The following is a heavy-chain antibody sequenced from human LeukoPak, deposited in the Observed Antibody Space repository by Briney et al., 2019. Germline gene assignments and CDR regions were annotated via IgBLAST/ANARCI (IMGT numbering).Heavy chain of an antibody. V-gene: IGHV1-69*05. J-gene: IGHJ4*02. D-gene: IGHD1-7*01. CDR1: GGTLSSYA. Sequence: SVKVSCKASGGTLSSYAISWVRQAPGQGLEWMGGIIPIFGTADYAQKFQGRVTITTDESTSTAYMELSSLRSEDTAVYYCASALQTGTTGFDYWGQGTLVTVSS. CDR3: ASALQTGTTGFDY. CDR2: IIPIFGTA.